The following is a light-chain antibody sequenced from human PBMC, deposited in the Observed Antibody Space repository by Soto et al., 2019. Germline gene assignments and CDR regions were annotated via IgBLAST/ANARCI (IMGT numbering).Light chain of an antibody. J-gene: IGKJ5*01. CDR3: QKYNNWPPIT. CDR1: QSVSTN. Sequence: EIVMTQSPSTLSVSPGERATLSCRASQSVSTNLAWYQHKPGQPPRLFIYHASIRATGIPDRFSGSGSGTEFTLTISSLQSEDFAVYYCQKYNNWPPITFGQGTRLEIK. V-gene: IGKV3-15*01. CDR2: HAS.